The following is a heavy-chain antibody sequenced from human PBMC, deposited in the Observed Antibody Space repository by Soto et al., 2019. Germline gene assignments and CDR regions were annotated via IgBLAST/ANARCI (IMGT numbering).Heavy chain of an antibody. CDR3: ARAVVVAVSAFDI. CDR2: IYSGGST. J-gene: IGHJ3*02. Sequence: EVQLVESGGGLIQPGGSLRLSCAASGFTVSSNYMSWVRQAPGKGLEWVSVIYSGGSTYYADSVKGRFTISRDNSKNTLYLQMNSLGAEDTAVYYCARAVVVAVSAFDIWGQGTMVTVSS. D-gene: IGHD2-15*01. V-gene: IGHV3-53*01. CDR1: GFTVSSNY.